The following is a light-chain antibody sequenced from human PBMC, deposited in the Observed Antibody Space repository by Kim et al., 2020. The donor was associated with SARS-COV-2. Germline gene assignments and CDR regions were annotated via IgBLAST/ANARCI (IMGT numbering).Light chain of an antibody. CDR1: SNIVGNQG. Sequence: GLTQPPSVSKGLRQTATLTCTGNSNIVGNQGAAWLQQHQGHPPKLLSYRNNNRPSGISERFSASRSGNTASLTITGLQPEDEADYYCSALDSSLSAWVFGGGTKLTVL. CDR2: RNN. J-gene: IGLJ3*02. CDR3: SALDSSLSAWV. V-gene: IGLV10-54*02.